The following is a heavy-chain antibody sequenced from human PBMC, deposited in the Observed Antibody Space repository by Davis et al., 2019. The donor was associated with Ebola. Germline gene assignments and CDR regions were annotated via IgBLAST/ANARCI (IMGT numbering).Heavy chain of an antibody. V-gene: IGHV3-21*01. CDR1: GFTFSSYS. CDR2: ISSSSSYI. CDR3: ARFDKSFDH. Sequence: GESLKISCAASGFTFSSYSMNWVRQAPGKGLEWVSSISSSSSYIYYADSLKGRFTISRDNAKNSLYLQMKALTVEDTAVYYCARFDKSFDHWGQGILVTVSS. J-gene: IGHJ4*02.